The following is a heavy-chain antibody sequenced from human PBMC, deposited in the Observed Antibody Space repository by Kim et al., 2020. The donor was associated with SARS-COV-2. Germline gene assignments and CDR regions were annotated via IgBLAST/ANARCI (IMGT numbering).Heavy chain of an antibody. CDR1: GYTFTSNS. Sequence: ASVKVSCKASGYTFTSNSMNWVRQAPGQGLEWMGIINTSTGNPTYAQTFTRRVTISMDTSTTTAYLQLSSLRSEDTALYYCARDIWRARRYSDSCG. CDR3: ARDIWRARRYSDS. J-gene: IGHJ5*01. V-gene: IGHV7-4-1*02. CDR2: INTSTGNP. D-gene: IGHD6-6*01.